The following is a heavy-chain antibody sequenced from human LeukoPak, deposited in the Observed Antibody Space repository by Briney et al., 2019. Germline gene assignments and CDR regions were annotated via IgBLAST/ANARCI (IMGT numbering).Heavy chain of an antibody. CDR1: GYTFTSYD. Sequence: ASVKVSCKASGYTFTSYDISWVRQAPGQGLEWMGWISAYNGNTNYAQKLQGRVTMTTDTSTSTAYTELRSLRSDDTAVYYCARVAGYSASGSADYWGQGTLVTVSS. CDR2: ISAYNGNT. D-gene: IGHD6-13*01. V-gene: IGHV1-18*01. J-gene: IGHJ4*02. CDR3: ARVAGYSASGSADY.